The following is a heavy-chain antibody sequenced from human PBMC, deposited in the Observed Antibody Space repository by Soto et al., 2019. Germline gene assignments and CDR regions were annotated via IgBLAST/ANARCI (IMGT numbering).Heavy chain of an antibody. J-gene: IGHJ4*02. V-gene: IGHV1-18*04. CDR2: ISAYNGNT. CDR3: ARLAFTTGVNYHFDY. CDR1: GYTFTSYG. Sequence: GASVKVSCKASGYTFTSYGISWVRQAPGQGLEWMGWISAYNGNTNYAQKLQGRVTMTTDTSTSTAYLELRSLRSDDTAVYYCARLAFTTGVNYHFDYWGQGTLVTVSS. D-gene: IGHD1-7*01.